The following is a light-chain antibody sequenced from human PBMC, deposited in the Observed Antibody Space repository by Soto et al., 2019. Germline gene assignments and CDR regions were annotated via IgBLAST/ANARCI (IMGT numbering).Light chain of an antibody. CDR3: SSHADSYNWV. Sequence: QSALTQPASVSGSPGQSITISCSGTYNLVSWYQQHPGKAPKLMIYEVAKRPSGVPDRFSGSKSGNTASLTVSGLQAEDEADYYCSSHADSYNWVFGGGTKLTVL. CDR2: EVA. V-gene: IGLV2-8*01. CDR1: YNL. J-gene: IGLJ3*02.